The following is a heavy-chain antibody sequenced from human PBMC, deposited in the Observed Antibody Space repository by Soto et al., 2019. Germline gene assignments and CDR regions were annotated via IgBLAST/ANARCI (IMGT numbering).Heavy chain of an antibody. J-gene: IGHJ4*02. Sequence: QVQLVESGGDLVKPGGSLRLSCAASGYTFSDYYMSWIRQAPGKGLEWISYIDTSGTKIYYADSVKGRFTITRDNAKNSLYLEMNRLRDEDTAVYYCASHYDMWSGYLSPVDYWGQGTLFTVSS. D-gene: IGHD3-3*01. V-gene: IGHV3-11*01. CDR1: GYTFSDYY. CDR3: ASHYDMWSGYLSPVDY. CDR2: IDTSGTKI.